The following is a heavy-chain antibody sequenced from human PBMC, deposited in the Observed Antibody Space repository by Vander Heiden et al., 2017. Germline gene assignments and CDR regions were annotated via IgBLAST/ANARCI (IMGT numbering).Heavy chain of an antibody. V-gene: IGHV5-51*01. CDR3: ARRGGRGAARGSHAFDI. CDR1: GSSFTSYW. Sequence: EVQLVQSGAAVKKPGGSLKISCKGSGSSFTSYWIGCVRQMPGKGLEWMGIIYPGHSETRYSPSIQGQVTISADKSSSTAYLQWSSLKASDTAMYYCARRGGRGAARGSHAFDIWCQGTMVTVSS. J-gene: IGHJ3*02. CDR2: IYPGHSET. D-gene: IGHD6-6*01.